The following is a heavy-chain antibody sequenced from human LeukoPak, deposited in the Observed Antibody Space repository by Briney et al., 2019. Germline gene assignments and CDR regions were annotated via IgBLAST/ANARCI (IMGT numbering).Heavy chain of an antibody. CDR1: GYTFTGYY. Sequence: ASVKVSCKASGYTFTGYYMHWVRPAPRQGLGWMGWINPNSGGTNYAQQFQGRVSMTRDTSISTAYLELSRLRPDETAVYYCGSEFTQYSSRWYRTAGVGDYWGRGTRVSVSS. CDR3: GSEFTQYSSRWYRTAGVGDY. J-gene: IGHJ4*02. CDR2: INPNSGGT. D-gene: IGHD6-13*01. V-gene: IGHV1-2*02.